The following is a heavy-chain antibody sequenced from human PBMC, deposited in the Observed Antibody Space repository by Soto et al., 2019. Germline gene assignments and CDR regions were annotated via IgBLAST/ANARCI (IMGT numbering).Heavy chain of an antibody. Sequence: ASVKVSCKASGYTFTSYYMHWVRQAPGQGLGWMGIINPSGGSTSYAQKFQGRVTMTRDTSTSTVYMELSSLRSEDAAVYYCARHYTPSGYDKSNFDYWGQGTLVTASS. D-gene: IGHD5-12*01. CDR1: GYTFTSYY. CDR3: ARHYTPSGYDKSNFDY. V-gene: IGHV1-46*01. CDR2: INPSGGST. J-gene: IGHJ4*02.